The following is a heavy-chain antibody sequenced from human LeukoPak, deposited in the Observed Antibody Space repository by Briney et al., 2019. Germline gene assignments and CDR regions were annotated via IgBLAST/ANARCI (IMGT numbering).Heavy chain of an antibody. J-gene: IGHJ2*01. V-gene: IGHV4-34*01. CDR1: GGSFSGYY. CDR3: ARPTYYYDSSGPPYWYFDL. Sequence: PSETLSLTCAVYGGSFSGYYWSWLRQPPGKGLEWIGEINHSGSTNYNPSLKSRVTISVDTSKNQFSLKLSSVTAADTAVYYCARPTYYYDSSGPPYWYFDLWGRGTLVTVSS. CDR2: INHSGST. D-gene: IGHD3-22*01.